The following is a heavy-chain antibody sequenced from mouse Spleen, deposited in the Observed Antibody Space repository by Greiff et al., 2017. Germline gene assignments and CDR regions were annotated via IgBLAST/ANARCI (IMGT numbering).Heavy chain of an antibody. CDR2: IDPSDSYT. D-gene: IGHD2-3*01. Sequence: QVQLKQPGAELVKPGASVKLSCKASGYTFTSYWMQWVKQRPGQGLEWIGEIDPSDSYTNYNQKFKGKATLTVDTSSSTAYMQLSSLTSEDSAVYYCARVGGMAKFAYWGQGTLVTVSA. J-gene: IGHJ3*01. CDR1: GYTFTSYW. CDR3: ARVGGMAKFAY. V-gene: IGHV1-50*01.